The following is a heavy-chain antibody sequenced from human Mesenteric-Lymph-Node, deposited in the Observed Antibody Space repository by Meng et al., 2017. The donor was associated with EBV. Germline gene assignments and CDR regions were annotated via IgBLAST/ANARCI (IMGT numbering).Heavy chain of an antibody. Sequence: QGQLTQGGAGLLKPSEHLALPWAVYGGSFSGYYWSWIRQPPGKGLEWIGEINYSGSTNYNPSLKSRVTISVDTSKNQFSLKLSSVTAADTAVYYCARRGKVGAGYWGQGTLVTVSS. CDR3: ARRGKVGAGY. CDR2: INYSGST. D-gene: IGHD1-26*01. J-gene: IGHJ4*02. CDR1: GGSFSGYY. V-gene: IGHV4-34*01.